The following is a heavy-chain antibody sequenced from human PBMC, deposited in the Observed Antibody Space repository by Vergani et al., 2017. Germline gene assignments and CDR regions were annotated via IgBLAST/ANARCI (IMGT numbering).Heavy chain of an antibody. J-gene: IGHJ4*02. CDR3: AIVIDYYDSSGYYLDY. V-gene: IGHV1-24*01. Sequence: QVQLVQSGSEVRKPGASVKVSCQVSGYSLTELTIHWVRQAPGKGLEWMGGFDPEHGEVTFAHHIQGRVTMTEDRSTDTAYMELSSLRPEDTALYYCAIVIDYYDSSGYYLDYWVQGTLVTVSS. D-gene: IGHD3-22*01. CDR2: FDPEHGEV. CDR1: GYSLTELT.